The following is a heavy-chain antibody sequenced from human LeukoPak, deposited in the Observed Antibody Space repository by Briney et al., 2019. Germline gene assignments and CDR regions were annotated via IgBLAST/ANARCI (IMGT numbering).Heavy chain of an antibody. D-gene: IGHD1-26*01. CDR1: GFTFSSYE. CDR2: ISSSASII. CDR3: ARAVGATVNFDY. Sequence: PGGSLGLSCAASGFTFSSYEMNWVRQAPGKGLEWVSYISSSASIIYYADSVKGRFTISRDNAKNSLYLQMNSLRAEDTAVYYCARAVGATVNFDYWGQGTLVTVSS. V-gene: IGHV3-48*03. J-gene: IGHJ4*02.